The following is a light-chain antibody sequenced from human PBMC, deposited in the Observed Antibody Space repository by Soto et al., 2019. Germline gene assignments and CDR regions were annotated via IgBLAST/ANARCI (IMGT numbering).Light chain of an antibody. CDR1: SSDVGGYNY. J-gene: IGLJ3*02. CDR3: SSYTSSSTRV. CDR2: EVS. Sequence: QSVLTRHASVSGSPGQSITISCTGTSSDVGGYNYVSWYQQHPGKAPKLMISEVSNRPSGVSNRFSGSKSGNTASLTISGLQAEDDGDYYCSSYTSSSTRVFGAGTKLTVL. V-gene: IGLV2-14*01.